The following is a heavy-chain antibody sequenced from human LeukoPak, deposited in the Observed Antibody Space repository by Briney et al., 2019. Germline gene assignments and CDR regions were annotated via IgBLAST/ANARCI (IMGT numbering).Heavy chain of an antibody. CDR2: MDPNSGDT. J-gene: IGHJ4*02. D-gene: IGHD3-10*01. Sequence: GASVKVSCKFSGYSLNSHDINWVRQVTGHGLEWLGWMDPNSGDTGYAQRFQGRVTLTRDTSKSTAYMELNSLRPEDTAVYYCATWRRTWFEFDFWGQGSLVTVSS. V-gene: IGHV1-8*01. CDR3: ATWRRTWFEFDF. CDR1: GYSLNSHD.